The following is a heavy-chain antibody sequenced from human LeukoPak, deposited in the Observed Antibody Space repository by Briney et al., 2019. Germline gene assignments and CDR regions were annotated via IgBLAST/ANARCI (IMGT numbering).Heavy chain of an antibody. Sequence: SETLSLTCTVSGGSISSHYWSWIRQPPGKGLEWIGYIYYSGSTNYNPSLKSRVTISVDTSKNQFSLKLSSMTAADAAVYYCARLPVVVVAAPKKNAFDIWGQGTMVTVSS. CDR2: IYYSGST. J-gene: IGHJ3*02. CDR3: ARLPVVVVAAPKKNAFDI. V-gene: IGHV4-59*11. CDR1: GGSISSHY. D-gene: IGHD2-15*01.